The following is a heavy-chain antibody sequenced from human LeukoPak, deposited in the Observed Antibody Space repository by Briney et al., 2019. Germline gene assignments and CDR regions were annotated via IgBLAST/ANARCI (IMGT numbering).Heavy chain of an antibody. CDR3: ARGMTWELLLPAFDY. Sequence: GGSLRLSCAASGFTFDDYGMSWVRHAPGKGLEWVSGINWNGGSTGYADSVKGRFTISRDNAKNSLYLQMNSLRAEDTALYHCARGMTWELLLPAFDYWGQGTLVTVSS. CDR1: GFTFDDYG. D-gene: IGHD1-26*01. V-gene: IGHV3-20*01. CDR2: INWNGGST. J-gene: IGHJ4*02.